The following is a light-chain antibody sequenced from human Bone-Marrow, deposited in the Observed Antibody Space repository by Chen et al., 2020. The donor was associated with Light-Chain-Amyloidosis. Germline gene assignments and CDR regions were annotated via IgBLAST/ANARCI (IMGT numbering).Light chain of an antibody. CDR1: NIGSTS. CDR3: QVWDRSSDRPV. V-gene: IGLV3-21*02. CDR2: DDS. Sequence: SYVLTQPSSVSVAPGPTATIACGGNNIGSTSVHWYQQTPGQASLLVVYDDSDRPSGIPERLSGSNSGNTATLTLSRVEAGDEADYYCQVWDRSSDRPVFGGGAKLTVL. J-gene: IGLJ3*02.